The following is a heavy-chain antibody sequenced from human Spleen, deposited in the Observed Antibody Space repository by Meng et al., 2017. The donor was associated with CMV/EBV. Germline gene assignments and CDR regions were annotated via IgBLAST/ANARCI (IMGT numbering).Heavy chain of an antibody. CDR3: ASTTTWGKYFDY. D-gene: IGHD4-17*01. CDR2: IIPIYGTA. V-gene: IGHV1-69*05. J-gene: IGHJ4*02. CDR1: GGTFSSYA. Sequence: CKASGGTFSSYAISWVRQAPGQGLEWMGGIIPIYGTANYAQKFLGRVTITTDESTTAAYMELSSLRSEDTAVYYCASTTTWGKYFDYWGQGTLVTVSS.